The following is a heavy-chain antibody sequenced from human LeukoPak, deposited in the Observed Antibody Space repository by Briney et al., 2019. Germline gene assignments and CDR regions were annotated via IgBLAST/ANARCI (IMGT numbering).Heavy chain of an antibody. J-gene: IGHJ4*02. D-gene: IGHD6-13*01. CDR3: ARVRSLIAAAVTGYLDY. Sequence: GRSLRLSCAASGFTFSNYAMHWVRQAPGKGLEWVALISYDGSDKYYVDSVKGRFTISRDKSKNTLYLQMNSLRAEDTAVYYCARVRSLIAAAVTGYLDYWGQGTLVTVSS. CDR1: GFTFSNYA. CDR2: ISYDGSDK. V-gene: IGHV3-30-3*02.